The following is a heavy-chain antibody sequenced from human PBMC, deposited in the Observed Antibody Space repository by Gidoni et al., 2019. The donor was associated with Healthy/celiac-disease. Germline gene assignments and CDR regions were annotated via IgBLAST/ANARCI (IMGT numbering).Heavy chain of an antibody. D-gene: IGHD3-10*01. Sequence: QVQLVQSGAEVKKPGASVKVSCKASGYTFTSYDINWVRQATGQGLEWMGWMNPNSGNTGYAQKFQGRVTMTRNTSISTAYMELSSLRSEDTAVYYCARGLITMVRGAPGSYGYWGQGTLVTVSS. CDR1: GYTFTSYD. CDR3: ARGLITMVRGAPGSYGY. V-gene: IGHV1-8*01. CDR2: MNPNSGNT. J-gene: IGHJ4*02.